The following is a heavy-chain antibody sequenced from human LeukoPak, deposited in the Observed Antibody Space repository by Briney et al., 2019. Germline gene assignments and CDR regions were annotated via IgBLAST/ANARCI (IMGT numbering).Heavy chain of an antibody. CDR2: FNPNSGGT. CDR3: AREYYFDNSGYYGVGDY. D-gene: IGHD3-22*01. CDR1: GYTFTAYY. Sequence: ASVKVSCKASGYTFTAYYIHWVRQAPGQGLEWMGWFNPNSGGTNYAQEFQGRVTMTRDTSISTAYMELSRLRSDDTTVYYCAREYYFDNSGYYGVGDYWGQGTLVTVSS. V-gene: IGHV1-2*02. J-gene: IGHJ4*02.